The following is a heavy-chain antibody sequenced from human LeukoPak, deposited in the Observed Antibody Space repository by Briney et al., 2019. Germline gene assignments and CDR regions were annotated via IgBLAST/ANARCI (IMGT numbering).Heavy chain of an antibody. Sequence: GGSLRLSCAASGFTFSSYWMNCVRQAPGKGLEWVANINQDGSEKYYVDSVKGRFTISRDNAKNSLCLQMNSLRAEDTAVYYCARGTARPGIDYWGQGTLVTVSS. CDR1: GFTFSSYW. D-gene: IGHD6-6*01. CDR3: ARGTARPGIDY. V-gene: IGHV3-7*05. J-gene: IGHJ4*02. CDR2: INQDGSEK.